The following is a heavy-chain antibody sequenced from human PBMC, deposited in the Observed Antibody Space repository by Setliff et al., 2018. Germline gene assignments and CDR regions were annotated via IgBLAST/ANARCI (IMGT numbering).Heavy chain of an antibody. CDR3: ARVDFTMIQGVIGH. CDR1: GGSVSSASHY. J-gene: IGHJ1*01. Sequence: SETLSLTCTVSGGSVSSASHYWGWIRQAPGKGMEWIGSVYYSGYTYYKPSLQSRVTMSVDTSKNQFSLKLTPVTAADTAVYYCARVDFTMIQGVIGHWGQSTLVTVSS. CDR2: VYYSGYT. V-gene: IGHV4-39*07. D-gene: IGHD3-10*01.